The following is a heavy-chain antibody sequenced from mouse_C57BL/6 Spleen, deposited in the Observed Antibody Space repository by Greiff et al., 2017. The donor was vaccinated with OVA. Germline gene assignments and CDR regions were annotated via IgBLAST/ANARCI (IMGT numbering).Heavy chain of an antibody. Sequence: QVQLKESGPGLVQPSQSLSITCTVSGFSLTSYGVHWVRQSPGKGLEWLGVIWRGGSTDYNAAFMSRLSITKDNSKSQVFYKMSSLQADDTAIYYCAKKSTVYYAMDYWGQGTSVTVSS. D-gene: IGHD1-1*01. CDR1: GFSLTSYG. J-gene: IGHJ4*01. CDR3: AKKSTVYYAMDY. V-gene: IGHV2-5*01. CDR2: IWRGGST.